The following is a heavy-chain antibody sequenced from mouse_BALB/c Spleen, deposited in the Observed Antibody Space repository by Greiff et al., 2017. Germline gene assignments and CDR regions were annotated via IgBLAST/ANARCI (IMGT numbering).Heavy chain of an antibody. CDR2: IDPANGNT. CDR3: ARITPSYYAMDY. V-gene: IGHV14-3*02. D-gene: IGHD2-4*01. J-gene: IGHJ4*01. CDR1: GFNIKDTY. Sequence: EVQLQQSGAELVKPGASVKLSCTASGFNIKDTYMHWVKQRPDQGLEWIGRIDPANGNTKYDPKFQGKATITADTSSNTAYLQLSSLTSEDTAVYYGARITPSYYAMDYWGQGTSVTVSS.